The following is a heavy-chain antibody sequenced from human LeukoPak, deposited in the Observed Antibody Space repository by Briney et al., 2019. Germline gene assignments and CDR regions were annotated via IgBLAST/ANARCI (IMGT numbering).Heavy chain of an antibody. D-gene: IGHD5-18*01. CDR3: ARSSATSSGYTYGFDY. CDR1: GYTFTSNG. J-gene: IGHJ4*02. Sequence: ASVKVSCKASGYTFTSNGMNWVRQAPGQGLEWMGWINTNTGNPTYAQGFTGRFVFSLDTSVSTAYLQISSLKAEDTAVYYCARSSATSSGYTYGFDYWGQGTLVTVSS. CDR2: INTNTGNP. V-gene: IGHV7-4-1*02.